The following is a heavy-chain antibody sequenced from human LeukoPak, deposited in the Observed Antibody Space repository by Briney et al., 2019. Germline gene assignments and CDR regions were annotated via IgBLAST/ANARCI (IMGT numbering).Heavy chain of an antibody. Sequence: GGSLRLSCAASGFTFDDYGMSWVRQAPGKGLEWVSGINWNGGSTGYADSVKGRFTISRDNAKNSLYLQMNSLRAEDTAIYYCATYRQVLLPFESWGKGTLVTVSS. V-gene: IGHV3-20*04. CDR3: ATYRQVLLPFES. CDR2: INWNGGST. J-gene: IGHJ4*02. D-gene: IGHD2-8*02. CDR1: GFTFDDYG.